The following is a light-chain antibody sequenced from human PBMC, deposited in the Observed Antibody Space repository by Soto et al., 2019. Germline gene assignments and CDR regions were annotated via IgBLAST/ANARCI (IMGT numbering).Light chain of an antibody. CDR2: DAS. V-gene: IGKV1-5*03. Sequence: DVQMTQSPSTLSASVGDRVTITCRASQIIDVWLAWYQQKPGIPPKLLIYDASNLQSGVSSRFSGSGSGTDFALTISNLQPDDFATYYCQQYKFLARTFGLGTKVEI. CDR3: QQYKFLART. J-gene: IGKJ1*01. CDR1: QIIDVW.